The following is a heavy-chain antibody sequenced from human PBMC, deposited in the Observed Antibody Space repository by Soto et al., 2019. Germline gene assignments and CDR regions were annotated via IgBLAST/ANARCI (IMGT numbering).Heavy chain of an antibody. CDR2: IYYSGST. CDR3: ARRRAGLFDP. V-gene: IGHV4-39*01. Sequence: SETLSLTCTVSGGSISSSSYYWGWIRQPPGKGLEWIGSIYYSGSTYYNPSLKSRVTISVDTSKNQFSLKLSSLTAADTAVYYCARRRAGLFDPWGQGTLVTVSS. J-gene: IGHJ5*02. CDR1: GGSISSSSYY.